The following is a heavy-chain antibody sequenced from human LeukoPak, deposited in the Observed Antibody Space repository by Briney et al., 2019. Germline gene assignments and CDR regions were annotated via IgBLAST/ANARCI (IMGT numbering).Heavy chain of an antibody. CDR2: IYPADSDT. J-gene: IGHJ4*02. Sequence: GESLKISCQVSGYIFTHYWIGWVRQMPGKGLESMGIIYPADSDTTYSPSFQGQVTISADKSLSTVYLQWSSLKASDTAMYYCARQSRDGSKTRGYYFDYWGQGTLVTVSS. V-gene: IGHV5-51*01. CDR3: ARQSRDGSKTRGYYFDY. D-gene: IGHD3-10*01. CDR1: GYIFTHYW.